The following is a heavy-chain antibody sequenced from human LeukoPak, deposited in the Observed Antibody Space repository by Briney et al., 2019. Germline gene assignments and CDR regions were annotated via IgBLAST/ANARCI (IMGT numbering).Heavy chain of an antibody. CDR2: FSGSGGST. CDR3: ARCRAAEWWLHLYYFDY. V-gene: IGHV3-23*01. Sequence: GGSLRLSCAASGFTFSSYAMSWVRQAPGKGLECISGFSGSGGSTYYADSVKGRFTSYRDNSKNTVYLQMNSLRAEDTAVYYCARCRAAEWWLHLYYFDYWGQGTLVTVSS. J-gene: IGHJ4*02. D-gene: IGHD5-12*01. CDR1: GFTFSSYA.